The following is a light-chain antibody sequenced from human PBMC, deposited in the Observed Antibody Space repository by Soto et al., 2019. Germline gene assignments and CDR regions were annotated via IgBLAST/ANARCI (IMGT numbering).Light chain of an antibody. CDR1: QSISNY. Sequence: DMEMTQSPSSLSASVGDRVTITCRASQSISNYLNWYQHKPGKVPKLLIYAASSLQSGVPTSFSGSGSGTDSTLSINSLQPEDFATYYCQQSYGTPLTFGGGTKIEIK. CDR2: AAS. CDR3: QQSYGTPLT. V-gene: IGKV1-39*01. J-gene: IGKJ4*01.